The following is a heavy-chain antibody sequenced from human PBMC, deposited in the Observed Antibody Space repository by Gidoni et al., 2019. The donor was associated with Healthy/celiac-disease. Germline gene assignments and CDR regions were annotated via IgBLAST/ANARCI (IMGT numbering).Heavy chain of an antibody. J-gene: IGHJ3*02. CDR3: ARYYYDSSGYQEDAFDI. V-gene: IGHV4-39*01. D-gene: IGHD3-22*01. CDR2: IYYSGST. Sequence: QLQLQESGPGLVKPSETLSLTCTVSGGSIRSSSYYWGWIRQPPGKGLEWIGSIYYSGSTYYNPSLKRRVTISVDTSKNQFSLKLSSVTAADTAVYYCARYYYDSSGYQEDAFDIWGQGTMVTVSS. CDR1: GGSIRSSSYY.